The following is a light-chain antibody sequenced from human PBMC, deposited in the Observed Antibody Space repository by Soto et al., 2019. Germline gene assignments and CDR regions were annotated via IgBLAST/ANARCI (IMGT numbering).Light chain of an antibody. J-gene: IGKJ4*01. CDR1: QSVSSSY. Sequence: EIVLTQSPGTLSLSPGERATLSCRASQSVSSSYFAWYQQKPGQAPRLLIYGASSRATGIPDRFSGRGSGTDFTLTISRLEPEDFAVYYCQQYGGSPRVTFGGGTKVEIK. CDR2: GAS. V-gene: IGKV3-20*01. CDR3: QQYGGSPRVT.